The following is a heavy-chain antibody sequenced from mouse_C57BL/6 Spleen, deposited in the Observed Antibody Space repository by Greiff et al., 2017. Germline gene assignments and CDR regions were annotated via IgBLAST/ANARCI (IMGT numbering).Heavy chain of an antibody. J-gene: IGHJ2*01. CDR3: ARLYSNLEGYFDY. V-gene: IGHV1-54*01. Sequence: VQLQQSGAELVRPGTSVKVSCKASGYAFTNYLIEWVKQRPGQGLEWIGVINPGSGGTNYNEKFKGTATLTADKSSSTAYMRLSSLTSEDSAVYFCARLYSNLEGYFDYWGQGTTLTVSS. CDR2: INPGSGGT. D-gene: IGHD2-5*01. CDR1: GYAFTNYL.